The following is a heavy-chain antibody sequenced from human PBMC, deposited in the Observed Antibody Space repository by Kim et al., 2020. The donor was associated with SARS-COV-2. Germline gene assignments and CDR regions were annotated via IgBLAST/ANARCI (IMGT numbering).Heavy chain of an antibody. D-gene: IGHD7-27*01. J-gene: IGHJ4*02. Sequence: YADAVGGRFTLTREDAKKTLYLQMNSLRAEDTAVYYCARAGYWGSGIFDYWGQGALVTVSS. V-gene: IGHV3-74*03. CDR3: ARAGYWGSGIFDY.